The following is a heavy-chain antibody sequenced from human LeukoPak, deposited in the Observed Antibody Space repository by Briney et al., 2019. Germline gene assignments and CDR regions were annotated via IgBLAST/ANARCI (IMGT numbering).Heavy chain of an antibody. CDR3: ARTTHTPYYFDY. CDR1: GGSISSSSYY. D-gene: IGHD1-1*01. J-gene: IGHJ4*01. Sequence: SETLPLTCTVSGGSISSSSYYWGWIRQPPGKGLEWIGSIYYSGSTYYNPSLKSRVTISVDTSKNQFSLKLSSVTAADTAVYYCARTTHTPYYFDYWGRGTLVTVSS. V-gene: IGHV4-39*01. CDR2: IYYSGST.